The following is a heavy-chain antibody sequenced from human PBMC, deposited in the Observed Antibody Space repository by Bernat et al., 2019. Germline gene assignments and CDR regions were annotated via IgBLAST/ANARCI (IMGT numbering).Heavy chain of an antibody. CDR3: AKVLTGLRWSTPFDY. J-gene: IGHJ4*02. D-gene: IGHD4-23*01. V-gene: IGHV3-30*18. Sequence: VQLVETGGGFIQPGGSLRLSCAASGFIFSNYGMHWVRQAPGKGLEWVAVISYDGSNKYYADSVKGRFTISRDDSKNTLYLQMNSLRAEDTAVYYCAKVLTGLRWSTPFDYWGQGTLVTVSS. CDR2: ISYDGSNK. CDR1: GFIFSNYG.